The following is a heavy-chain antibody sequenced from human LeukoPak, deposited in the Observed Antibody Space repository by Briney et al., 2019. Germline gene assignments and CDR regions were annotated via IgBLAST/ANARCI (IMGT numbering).Heavy chain of an antibody. CDR3: ASGGYIDY. J-gene: IGHJ4*02. D-gene: IGHD3-22*01. CDR2: IYLGGST. V-gene: IGHV4-4*02. Sequence: SETLSLTCAVSGGSISSSNWWSWVRQPPGKGLEWIGEIYLGGSTNYSPSLKSRVTISLDKSKNQFFLKLNSVTAADTAVYYCASGGYIDYWGQGTLVTVSS. CDR1: GGSISSSNW.